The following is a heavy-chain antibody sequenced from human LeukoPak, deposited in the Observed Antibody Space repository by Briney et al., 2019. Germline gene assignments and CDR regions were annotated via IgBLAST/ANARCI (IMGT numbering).Heavy chain of an antibody. V-gene: IGHV5-51*01. CDR2: IYPGDSGT. CDR1: GYSFTSYW. Sequence: GESLKISCKGSGYSFTSYWIGWVRQLPGKGLEWMGIIYPGDSGTRYSPSFQGQVTISADKSISTAYLQWSSLKASDTAIYYCTRRNPLTDAFDIWGQGTMVTVSS. D-gene: IGHD3-9*01. J-gene: IGHJ3*02. CDR3: TRRNPLTDAFDI.